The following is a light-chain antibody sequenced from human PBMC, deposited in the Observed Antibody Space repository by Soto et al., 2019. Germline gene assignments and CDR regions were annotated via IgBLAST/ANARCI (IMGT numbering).Light chain of an antibody. V-gene: IGKV1-39*01. CDR2: AAS. CDR1: QSITSY. Sequence: DIQMTQSPSSLSASVGDRVTITCRASQSITSYLNWYQQKPGKAPQLLIYAASSLQSGVPSRFSGSGSGKDFTLPISSLQPEDFATYFCQQSYTTPWTFGQGTMVEVK. CDR3: QQSYTTPWT. J-gene: IGKJ1*01.